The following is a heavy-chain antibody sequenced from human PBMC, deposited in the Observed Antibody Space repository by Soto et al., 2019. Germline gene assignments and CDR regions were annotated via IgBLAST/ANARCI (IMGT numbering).Heavy chain of an antibody. CDR2: IYSGGRT. CDR3: ASDRIPTGMDV. CDR1: GFTVSSNY. J-gene: IGHJ6*02. Sequence: EVQLVESGGGLVQPGGSLRLSCAASGFTVSSNYMSWVRQAPGKGLEWVSVIYSGGRTYYADSVKGRFTISRDNSKNTLYLQMNSLGAEDTAVYYCASDRIPTGMDVWGQGTTVTVSS. V-gene: IGHV3-66*01.